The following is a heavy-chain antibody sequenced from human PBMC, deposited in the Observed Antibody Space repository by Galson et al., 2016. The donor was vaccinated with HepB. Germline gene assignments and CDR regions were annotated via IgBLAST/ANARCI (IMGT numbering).Heavy chain of an antibody. CDR2: IYWNDGK. CDR1: GFTLSTSGVG. V-gene: IGHV2-5*01. J-gene: IGHJ5*02. D-gene: IGHD2-21*01. CDR3: AYSGLFAPPGGGQNWFDP. Sequence: PALVKPTQTLALTCTFSGFTLSTSGVGVGWFRQPPGKALEWLGLIYWNDGKRYRPSLQTRLTITKDTFKNQVVLTMTNMDPVDTAIYYCAYSGLFAPPGGGQNWFDPWGQGTLVTVSS.